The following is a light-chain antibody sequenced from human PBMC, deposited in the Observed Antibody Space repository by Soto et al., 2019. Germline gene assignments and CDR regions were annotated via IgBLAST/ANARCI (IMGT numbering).Light chain of an antibody. CDR3: CSYAHSTTVV. CDR1: SSNVGSYNL. V-gene: IGLV2-23*01. CDR2: EGS. J-gene: IGLJ2*01. Sequence: SALTQPASVSGSPGQSITISCTGTSSNVGSYNLVSWYQQHPGKAPELMIFEGSKRPSGVSNRFSGSKSGNTASLTISGLQPEDEADYYCCSYAHSTTVVFGGGTKVTVL.